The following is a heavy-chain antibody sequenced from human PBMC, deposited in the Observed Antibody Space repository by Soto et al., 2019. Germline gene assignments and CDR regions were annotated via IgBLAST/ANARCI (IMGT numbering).Heavy chain of an antibody. CDR3: ARYQGYSGGWAQDY. CDR1: GYTFTNYA. CDR2: VNAGNGNT. V-gene: IGHV1-3*01. J-gene: IGHJ4*02. D-gene: IGHD6-25*01. Sequence: ASVKVSCKASGYTFTNYAMHWVRQAPGQRLEWMGWVNAGNGNTKYSQKFQGRVTITRDTSASTTYMYLSSLRSEDTAVYYCARYQGYSGGWAQDYWGQGTLVTVSS.